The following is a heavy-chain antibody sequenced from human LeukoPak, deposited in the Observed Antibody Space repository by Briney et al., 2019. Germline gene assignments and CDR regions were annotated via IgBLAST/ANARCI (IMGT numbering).Heavy chain of an antibody. CDR3: ARARSCTNGVCYSLYYFDY. V-gene: IGHV3-7*05. J-gene: IGHJ4*02. Sequence: GGSLRLSCAASGFTFSSYWMSWVRQAPGKGLEWVANIKKDGSEKYYVDSVKGRFTISRDNAKNSLYLQMNSLRAEDTAVYYCARARSCTNGVCYSLYYFDYWGQGTLVTVSS. D-gene: IGHD2-8*01. CDR1: GFTFSSYW. CDR2: IKKDGSEK.